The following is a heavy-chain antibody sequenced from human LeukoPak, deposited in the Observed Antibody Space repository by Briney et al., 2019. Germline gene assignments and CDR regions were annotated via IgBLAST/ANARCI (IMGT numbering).Heavy chain of an antibody. CDR2: INPSGGST. CDR3: ATLPLIAVADIYGYYFDY. CDR1: GYTFTSYY. Sequence: ASVKVSCKASGYTFTSYYMHWVRQAPGQGLEWMGIINPSGGSTSYAQKFKGRVTMTEDTSTDTAYMELSSLRSEDTAVYYCATLPLIAVADIYGYYFDYWGQGTLVTVSS. V-gene: IGHV1-46*01. J-gene: IGHJ4*02. D-gene: IGHD6-19*01.